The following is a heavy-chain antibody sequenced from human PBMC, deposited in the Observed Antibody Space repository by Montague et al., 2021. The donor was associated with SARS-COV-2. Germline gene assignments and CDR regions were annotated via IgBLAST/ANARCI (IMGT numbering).Heavy chain of an antibody. V-gene: IGHV4-59*01. J-gene: IGHJ3*02. CDR2: IYYSGST. Sequence: SETLSLTCTVYGGSISSYYWSWIRQPPGKGLEWIGYIYYSGSTNYNPSLKSRVTISVDTSKNQFSLKLSSVTAADTALYYCARTPGQIAGDAFDIWGQGTMVTVSS. CDR1: GGSISSYY. D-gene: IGHD2-21*01. CDR3: ARTPGQIAGDAFDI.